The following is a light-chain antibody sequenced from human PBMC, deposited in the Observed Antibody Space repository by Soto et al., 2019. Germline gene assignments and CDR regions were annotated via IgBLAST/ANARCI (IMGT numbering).Light chain of an antibody. J-gene: IGLJ1*01. Sequence: QSVLTQPASVSGSPGQSITISCTGTSSDVGYYNYVSWFQEHPGKAPKLMIYEVSNRPSGVANRFSGSKSGNTASLTISGLQAEDEADYYCSSYAGSNNPYVFGTGTKVTVL. CDR2: EVS. CDR3: SSYAGSNNPYV. CDR1: SSDVGYYNY. V-gene: IGLV2-14*01.